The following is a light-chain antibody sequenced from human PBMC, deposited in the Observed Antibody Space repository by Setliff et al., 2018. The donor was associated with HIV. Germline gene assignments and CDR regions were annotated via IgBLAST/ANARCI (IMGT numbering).Light chain of an antibody. J-gene: IGKJ3*01. Sequence: EIVMTQSPATLSVSPGERATLSCRASQSLSSNLAWYQQKPGQAPRLLIYGASTRATGIPARFSGSGPGTEFTLTVSSLQSEDFAVYYCQQYNNWPPFTFGPGTKVDIK. CDR1: QSLSSN. CDR3: QQYNNWPPFT. CDR2: GAS. V-gene: IGKV3-15*01.